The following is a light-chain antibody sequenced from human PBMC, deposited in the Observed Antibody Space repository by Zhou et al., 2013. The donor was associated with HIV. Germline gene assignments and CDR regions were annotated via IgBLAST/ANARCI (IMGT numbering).Light chain of an antibody. V-gene: IGKV3-20*01. CDR1: QSVSSNN. CDR2: GAS. Sequence: EIVLTQSPGTLPLSPGERAALSCRASQSVSSNNLAWYQQKPGQAPRLLIYGASSRAAGIPDRFSGSGSGTDFTLTISRLEPEDFAVYYCQQYGSSPRTFGQGTKVEIK. J-gene: IGKJ1*01. CDR3: QQYGSSPRT.